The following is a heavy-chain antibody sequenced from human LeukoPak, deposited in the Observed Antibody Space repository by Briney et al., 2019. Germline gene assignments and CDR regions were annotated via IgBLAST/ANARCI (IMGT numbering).Heavy chain of an antibody. V-gene: IGHV3-7*01. CDR3: ARVVLGIQSWFDP. J-gene: IGHJ5*02. CDR2: IMKDGSEK. Sequence: GGSLRLSCAASGFIFDDYAMSWVRQAPGKGLEWVANIMKDGSEKYYVDSVKGRFPISRDNANKLLYLQMNSLRAEDTAVYYCARVVLGIQSWFDPWGQGTLVTVSS. CDR1: GFIFDDYA. D-gene: IGHD3-16*01.